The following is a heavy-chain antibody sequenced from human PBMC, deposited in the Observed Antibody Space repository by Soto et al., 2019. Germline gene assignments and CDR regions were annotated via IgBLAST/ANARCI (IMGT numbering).Heavy chain of an antibody. D-gene: IGHD2-8*01. V-gene: IGHV3-7*05. CDR2: IKQDGSER. Sequence: EMQLVESGGGLVQPGGSLRLSCAASGFTFSDFWVTWVRQAPGKGLEWVANIKQDGSERYYVDSVKGRFTISRDNAKNSLFLQMNSLRAEDTAVYYCASSEVYSFDFWGQGTLVTVSS. J-gene: IGHJ4*02. CDR3: ASSEVYSFDF. CDR1: GFTFSDFW.